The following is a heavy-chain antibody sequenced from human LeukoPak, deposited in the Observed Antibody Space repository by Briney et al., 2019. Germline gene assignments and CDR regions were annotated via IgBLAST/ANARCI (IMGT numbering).Heavy chain of an antibody. V-gene: IGHV1-69*05. CDR1: GFTFSSYA. J-gene: IGHJ4*02. D-gene: IGHD2-2*01. Sequence: KPGGSLRLSCAASGFTFSSYAISWVRQAPGQGLEWMGGIIPIFGTANYAQKFQGRVTITTDESTSTAYMELSSLRSEDTAVYYCARGRTVVVPAAMYYFDYWGQGTLVTVSS. CDR3: ARGRTVVVPAAMYYFDY. CDR2: IIPIFGTA.